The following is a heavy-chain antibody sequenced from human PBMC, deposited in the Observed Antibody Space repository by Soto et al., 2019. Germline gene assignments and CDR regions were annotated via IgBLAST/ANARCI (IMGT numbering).Heavy chain of an antibody. V-gene: IGHV3-30-3*01. CDR1: GFTFSSYA. CDR2: ISYDGSNK. J-gene: IGHJ6*02. Sequence: QVQLVESGGGVVQPGRSLRLSCAASGFTFSSYAMHWVRQAPGKGLEWVAVISYDGSNKYYADSVKGRFTISRDNSKNTLYLQMNSLRAEDTAVYYCARAYYDFWSGYYPYYYYGMDVWGQGTTVTVSS. D-gene: IGHD3-3*01. CDR3: ARAYYDFWSGYYPYYYYGMDV.